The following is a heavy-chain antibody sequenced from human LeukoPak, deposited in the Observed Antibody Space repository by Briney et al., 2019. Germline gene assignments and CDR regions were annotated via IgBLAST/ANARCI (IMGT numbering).Heavy chain of an antibody. V-gene: IGHV3-33*01. CDR2: IWYDGSNK. CDR1: GFTFSSYG. CDR3: ARVNYYDSSGYYYGMDV. D-gene: IGHD3-22*01. Sequence: GGSLRLSCAASGFTFSSYGMHWVRQAPGKGLEWVAVIWYDGSNKYYADSAKGRFTISRDNSKNTLYLQMNSLRAEDTAVYYCARVNYYDSSGYYYGMDVWGQGTTVTVSS. J-gene: IGHJ6*02.